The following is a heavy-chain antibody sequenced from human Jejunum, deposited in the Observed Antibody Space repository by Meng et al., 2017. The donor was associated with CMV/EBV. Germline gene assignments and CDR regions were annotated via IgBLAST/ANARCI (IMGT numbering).Heavy chain of an antibody. D-gene: IGHD3-22*01. V-gene: IGHV1-2*02. CDR3: ARGYYDSSGYGLQH. J-gene: IGHJ1*01. Sequence: SRYTFTDYLIHWVRQAPGQGLEWLGWINPNSGGTNYAQKFQGRVTMTRDTSISTAYMELSRLRSDDTAVYYCARGYYDSSGYGLQHWGQGTLVTVSS. CDR1: RYTFTDYL. CDR2: INPNSGGT.